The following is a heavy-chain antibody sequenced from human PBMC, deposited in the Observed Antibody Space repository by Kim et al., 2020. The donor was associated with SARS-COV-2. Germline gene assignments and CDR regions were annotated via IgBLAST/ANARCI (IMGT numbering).Heavy chain of an antibody. Sequence: ASVKVSCKTSGYTFTKYTINWVRQAPGQGLEWMGWINTDTGNPTYAQGFTGRFVFSLDTSVSTAYLQINSLKAEDTALYYCARVIWGSYRYTDYWRQGTL. J-gene: IGHJ4*02. CDR1: GYTFTKYT. V-gene: IGHV7-4-1*02. CDR3: ARVIWGSYRYTDY. D-gene: IGHD3-16*02. CDR2: INTDTGNP.